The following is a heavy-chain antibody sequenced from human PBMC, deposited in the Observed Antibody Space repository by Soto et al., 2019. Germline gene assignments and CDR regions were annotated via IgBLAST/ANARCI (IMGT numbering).Heavy chain of an antibody. V-gene: IGHV1-18*01. CDR3: AREQAMAQFDY. D-gene: IGHD2-8*01. CDR1: GYTFTSYG. CDR2: INAYNGHT. Sequence: QVQLVQSGAEVKKPGASVKVSCKASGYTFTSYGISWVRQASGQGLEWMRWINAYNGHTKYARKLQGRVTMTTDTTTSTAYMDLRSLRSDDTAVYYCAREQAMAQFDYRGQGTLVTVSS. J-gene: IGHJ4*02.